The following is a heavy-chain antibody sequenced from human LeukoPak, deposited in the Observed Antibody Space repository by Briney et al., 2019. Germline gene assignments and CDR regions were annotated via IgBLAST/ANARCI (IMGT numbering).Heavy chain of an antibody. CDR2: INPNSGGT. CDR3: AAAGYYYYYMDV. D-gene: IGHD6-13*01. J-gene: IGHJ6*03. V-gene: IGHV1-2*02. CDR1: GYTFTGYY. Sequence: ASVKVSCKASGYTFTGYYMHWVRQAPGQGLEWMGWINPNSGGTNCAQKFQGRVTMTRDTSISTAYMELSRLRSDDTAVYYCAAAGYYYYYMDVWGKGTTVTVSS.